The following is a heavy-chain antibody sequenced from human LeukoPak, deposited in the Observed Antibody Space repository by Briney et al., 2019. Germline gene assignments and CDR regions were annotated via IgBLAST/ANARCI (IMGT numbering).Heavy chain of an antibody. Sequence: GSSVKVSCKASGGTFSSYAISWVRQAPGQGLEWMGGIIPIFGTANYAQKFQGRVTITADESTSTAYMELRSLRSDDTAVYYCARWGIAAAGYFDYWGQGTLVTVSS. D-gene: IGHD6-13*01. J-gene: IGHJ4*02. V-gene: IGHV1-69*01. CDR3: ARWGIAAAGYFDY. CDR1: GGTFSSYA. CDR2: IIPIFGTA.